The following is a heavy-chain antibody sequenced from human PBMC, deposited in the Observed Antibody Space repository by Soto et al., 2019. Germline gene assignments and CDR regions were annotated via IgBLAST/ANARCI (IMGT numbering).Heavy chain of an antibody. CDR1: GFTFSSYA. Sequence: HPGGSLRLSCAASGFTFSSYAMSWVRQAPGKGLEWVSAISGSGGSTYYADSVKGRFTISRDNSKNTLYLQMNSLRAEDTAVYYCAKAMESSLWNYYYYYGMDVWGQGTTVTVSS. V-gene: IGHV3-23*01. CDR2: ISGSGGST. CDR3: AKAMESSLWNYYYYYGMDV. J-gene: IGHJ6*02. D-gene: IGHD3-10*01.